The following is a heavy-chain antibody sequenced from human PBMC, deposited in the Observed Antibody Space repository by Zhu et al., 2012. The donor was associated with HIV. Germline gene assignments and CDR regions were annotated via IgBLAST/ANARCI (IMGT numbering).Heavy chain of an antibody. J-gene: IGHJ4*02. CDR3: ARLRVIYDSSGPGDY. CDR1: GYSISSGYY. CDR2: IYHSGST. Sequence: QVQLQESGPGLVKPSETLSLTCAVSGYSISSGYYWGWIRQPPGKGLEWIGSIYHSGSTYYNPSLKSRVTISVDTSKNQFSPKLSSVTAADTAVYYCARLRVIYDSSGPGDYWGQGTLVTVSS. V-gene: IGHV4-38-2*01. D-gene: IGHD3-22*01.